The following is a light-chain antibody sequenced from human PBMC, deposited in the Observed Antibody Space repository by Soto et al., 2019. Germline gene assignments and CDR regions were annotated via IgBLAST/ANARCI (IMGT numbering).Light chain of an antibody. J-gene: IGKJ4*01. CDR3: QQRGNWPLT. CDR2: DAS. Sequence: EIVMTQSPATLSVSPGERATLSCRASQGVSSYLAWYQQKPGQAPRLLISDASNRATGIPARFSGSGSGTDFTLTISSLEPEDFAIYYCQQRGNWPLTFGGGTKVDIK. CDR1: QGVSSY. V-gene: IGKV3-11*01.